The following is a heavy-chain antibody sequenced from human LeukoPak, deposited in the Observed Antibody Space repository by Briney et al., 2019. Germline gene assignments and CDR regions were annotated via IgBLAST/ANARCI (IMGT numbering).Heavy chain of an antibody. CDR3: ARDRYCSGGSCRYY. D-gene: IGHD2-15*01. CDR1: GFTFSSYW. Sequence: GGSLRLSCAASGFTFSSYWMSWVRQAPGKGLEWVANIKQDGSEKYYVDSVKGRFTISRDNAKNSLYLQVNSLRAEDTAVYYCARDRYCSGGSCRYYWGQGTLVTVSS. CDR2: IKQDGSEK. J-gene: IGHJ4*02. V-gene: IGHV3-7*03.